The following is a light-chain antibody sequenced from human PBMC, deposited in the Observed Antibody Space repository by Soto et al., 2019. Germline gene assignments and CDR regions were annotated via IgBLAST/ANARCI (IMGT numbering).Light chain of an antibody. V-gene: IGLV1-47*01. CDR3: AAWDDSLSGNVV. J-gene: IGLJ2*01. CDR2: RNN. Sequence: QSVLTQPPSAYGTPGQRVNISCSGSSSNIGSNYVYWYQQLPGTAPKLLFYRNNQRPSGVPDRFSASKSGTSASLANSRLRSEDESDYYCAAWDDSLSGNVVFGGGTKVTVL. CDR1: SSNIGSNY.